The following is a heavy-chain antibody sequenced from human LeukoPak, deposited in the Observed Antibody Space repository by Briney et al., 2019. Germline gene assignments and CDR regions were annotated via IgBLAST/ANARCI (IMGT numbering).Heavy chain of an antibody. D-gene: IGHD4-23*01. CDR3: AKDGASAVVFDY. CDR2: INNDGGAS. CDR1: GFTFSSYW. Sequence: GGSLRLSCAASGFTFSSYWMHWVRQAPGKGLVWVSRINNDGGASAYADSVKGRFTISRDNVKNTLYLQMNSLRVEDTAVYYCAKDGASAVVFDYWGQGTLVTVSS. V-gene: IGHV3-74*01. J-gene: IGHJ4*02.